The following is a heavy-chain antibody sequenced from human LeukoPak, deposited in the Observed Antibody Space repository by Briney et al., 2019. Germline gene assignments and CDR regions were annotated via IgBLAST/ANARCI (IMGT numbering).Heavy chain of an antibody. D-gene: IGHD4-17*01. J-gene: IGHJ4*02. CDR3: ARDPTTGDYERLYYFDY. CDR1: GYTFTIYG. Sequence: AAVKVSFKSSGYTFTIYGISLVRQAPGQGLEWVGWISAYNGNTNYAQKVQVRVTMTTDTSTSTAYMELRRLRSDDTAVYYCARDPTTGDYERLYYFDYWGQGTLVTVSS. V-gene: IGHV1-18*04. CDR2: ISAYNGNT.